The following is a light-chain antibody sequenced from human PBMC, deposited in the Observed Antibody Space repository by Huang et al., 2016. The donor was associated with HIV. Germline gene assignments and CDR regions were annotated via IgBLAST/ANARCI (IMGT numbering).Light chain of an antibody. V-gene: IGKV1-16*01. CDR3: HQYYSFPYT. CDR2: SAS. CDR1: QGISNY. Sequence: DIQMTQSPSSLSASVGDRVTVTCRASQGISNYLALFQQKPGKAPQSPLYSASTLQTGVPSRFSGSGAGTDFTLTISGLQHDDSATYYCHQYYSFPYTFGQGTKLDIK. J-gene: IGKJ2*01.